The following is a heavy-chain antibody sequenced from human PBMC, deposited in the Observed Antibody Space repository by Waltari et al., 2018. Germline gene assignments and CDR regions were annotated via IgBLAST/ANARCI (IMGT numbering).Heavy chain of an antibody. J-gene: IGHJ4*02. Sequence: QVQLQESGPGLVKPSETLSLTCTVSGGSISSYYWSWIRQPPGKGLEWIGYIYYSGSTNYNPSLKSRFTISVDTSKNQFSLKLSSVTAADTAVYYCARVAYYYDSSGYEGLFDYWGQGTLVTVSS. V-gene: IGHV4-59*01. CDR2: IYYSGST. D-gene: IGHD3-22*01. CDR1: GGSISSYY. CDR3: ARVAYYYDSSGYEGLFDY.